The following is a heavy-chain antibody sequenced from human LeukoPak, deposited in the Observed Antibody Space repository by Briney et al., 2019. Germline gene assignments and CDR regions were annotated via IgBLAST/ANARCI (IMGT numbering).Heavy chain of an antibody. V-gene: IGHV3-7*01. CDR1: GFTFSSHW. D-gene: IGHD6-13*01. J-gene: IGHJ4*02. Sequence: GGSLRLSCAASGFTFSSHWMTWVRQAPGKGPEWVASINKDGSEQYFVDSVKGRFTISRDNAKNSLSLQVSSLRAEDTAVYYCTRGGATSSWYWFFWGQGTLVTVSS. CDR3: TRGGATSSWYWFF. CDR2: INKDGSEQ.